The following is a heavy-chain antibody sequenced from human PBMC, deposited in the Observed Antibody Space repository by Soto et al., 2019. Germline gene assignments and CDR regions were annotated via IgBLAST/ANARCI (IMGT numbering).Heavy chain of an antibody. V-gene: IGHV3-23*01. Sequence: EVQLLESGGGLVQPGGSLRLSCAASGFTFSSYAMSWVRQAPGKGLEWVSAISGSGGSTYYADSVKGRFTISRDNSKNTLYLQRNSLRAEDTAVYYCAKARADYYGSGSPIDYWGQGTLVTVSS. D-gene: IGHD3-10*01. CDR1: GFTFSSYA. CDR3: AKARADYYGSGSPIDY. J-gene: IGHJ4*02. CDR2: ISGSGGST.